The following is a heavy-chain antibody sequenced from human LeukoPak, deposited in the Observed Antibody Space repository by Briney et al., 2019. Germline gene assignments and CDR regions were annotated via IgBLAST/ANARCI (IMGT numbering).Heavy chain of an antibody. V-gene: IGHV3-30*18. D-gene: IGHD6-19*01. CDR1: GFTVSSSY. J-gene: IGHJ3*01. Sequence: GGSLRLSCAASGFTVSSSYMNWVRQAPGKGLQWVAVISYDGSSEYYADSVKGRFIISRDNSKNTLYLQVNSLRAEDTAVYYCAKDSDIAVAGTDDAFDLWGQGTMVTVSS. CDR3: AKDSDIAVAGTDDAFDL. CDR2: ISYDGSSE.